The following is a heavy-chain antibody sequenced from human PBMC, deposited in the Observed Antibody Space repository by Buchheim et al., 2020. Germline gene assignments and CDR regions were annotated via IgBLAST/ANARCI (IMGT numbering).Heavy chain of an antibody. V-gene: IGHV4-59*01. D-gene: IGHD6-6*01. CDR1: GGSISGYY. CDR2: IHSTGST. CDR3: SRGAAARPGY. J-gene: IGHJ4*02. Sequence: QVHLQESGPGLVKPSETLSLTCTVSGGSISGYYLTWLRQLPGRGLEWIGYIHSTGSTHYSPSLRRRSTLSLDTSKNKFSLTLTSMTPADTAVYYCSRGAAARPGYWGQG.